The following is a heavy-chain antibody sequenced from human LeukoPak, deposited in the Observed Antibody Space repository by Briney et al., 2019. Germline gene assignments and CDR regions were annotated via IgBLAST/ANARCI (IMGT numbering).Heavy chain of an antibody. J-gene: IGHJ3*02. V-gene: IGHV4-59*01. CDR2: IYSSGST. CDR3: ARGNSGYDYAFDI. D-gene: IGHD5-12*01. CDR1: GGSISSYH. Sequence: SETLSLTCTVSGGSISSYHWSWIRQHPGKGLQWIGFIYSSGSTNYNPSLKSRVTISLDTSKNQFSLRVSSVTSADTAVYYCARGNSGYDYAFDIWGQGTMVTVSS.